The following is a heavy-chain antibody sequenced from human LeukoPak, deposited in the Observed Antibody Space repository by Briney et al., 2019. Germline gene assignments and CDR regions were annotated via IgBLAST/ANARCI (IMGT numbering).Heavy chain of an antibody. D-gene: IGHD4-17*01. CDR1: GFTFSSYE. V-gene: IGHV3-48*03. CDR2: ISSSGSTI. Sequence: GGSLRLSCAASGFTFSSYEMNWVRQAPGKGLEWVSYISSSGSTIYYADSVKGRFTISRDNAKNSLYLQMNSLRAEDTAVYYCARDSYGDFFRRDYYYMDVWGKGTTVTISS. CDR3: ARDSYGDFFRRDYYYMDV. J-gene: IGHJ6*03.